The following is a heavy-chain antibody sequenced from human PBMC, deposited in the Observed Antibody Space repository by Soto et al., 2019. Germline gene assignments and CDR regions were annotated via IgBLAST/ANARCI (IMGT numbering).Heavy chain of an antibody. V-gene: IGHV3-30-3*01. D-gene: IGHD2-2*01. Sequence: QVQLVESGGGVVQPGRSLRLSCAASGFTFSSYAMHWVRQAPGKGLEWVAFISYDGSNKYYADSVKGRFTISRDNSKNTLYLQTNSLRAEDTAVYYCARGDCISTSCYPYYYYYGMDVWGQGTTVTVSS. CDR2: ISYDGSNK. CDR3: ARGDCISTSCYPYYYYYGMDV. J-gene: IGHJ6*02. CDR1: GFTFSSYA.